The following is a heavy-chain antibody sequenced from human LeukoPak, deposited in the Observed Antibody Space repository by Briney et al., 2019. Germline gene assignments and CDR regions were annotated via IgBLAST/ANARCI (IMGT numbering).Heavy chain of an antibody. Sequence: TSGTLSLTCAVSGGSISSSNWWSWVRQPPGKGLEWIGEIYHSGSTNYNPSLKSRVTISVDKSKNQFSLKLSSVTAADTAVYYCARVDGYNQYYFDYWGQGTLVTVSS. CDR1: GGSISSSNW. CDR3: ARVDGYNQYYFDY. V-gene: IGHV4-4*02. J-gene: IGHJ4*02. D-gene: IGHD5-24*01. CDR2: IYHSGST.